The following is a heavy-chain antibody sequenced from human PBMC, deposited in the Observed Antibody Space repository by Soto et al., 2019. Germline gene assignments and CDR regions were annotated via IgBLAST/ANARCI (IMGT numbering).Heavy chain of an antibody. Sequence: QVLLVQSGAEVKKPGASVKVSCKTSGYTFTSYIIHWVRQAPGQGLEWVGLINPSGGSTNYAPKLQGRDTVTRDTSTSTVYMDLSSLRSEDTAVYCCGRVRTKYYWSGYSPIDIWGQGTVVAVSS. V-gene: IGHV1-46*01. CDR1: GYTFTSYI. D-gene: IGHD3-3*01. CDR2: INPSGGST. J-gene: IGHJ3*02. CDR3: GRVRTKYYWSGYSPIDI.